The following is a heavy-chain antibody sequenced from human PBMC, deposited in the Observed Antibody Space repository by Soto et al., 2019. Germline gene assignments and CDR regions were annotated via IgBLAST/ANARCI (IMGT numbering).Heavy chain of an antibody. J-gene: IGHJ4*02. CDR3: AKDWPQWLVWVGYFDY. CDR1: GFTFSSYG. CDR2: ISYDGSNK. Sequence: QVQLVESGGGVVQPGRSLRLSCAASGFTFSSYGMHWVRQAPGKGLEWVAVISYDGSNKYYADSVKGRFTISRDNSKNTLYLQMNSLRAEDTAVYYCAKDWPQWLVWVGYFDYWGQGTLVTVSS. V-gene: IGHV3-30*18. D-gene: IGHD6-19*01.